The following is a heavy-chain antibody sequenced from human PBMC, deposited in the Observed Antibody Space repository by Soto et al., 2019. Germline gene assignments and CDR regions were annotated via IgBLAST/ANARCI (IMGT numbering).Heavy chain of an antibody. D-gene: IGHD2-21*02. CDR1: GFTFSNYK. Sequence: EVQLVESGGGLVQPRGSLRLSCAASGFTFSNYKMNWVRQAPGKGLEWVSYTSSSGNTIYYADSVKGRFTISRDNAKNSLYLQMNSLRADDTAIYYCASPMVTAPNDAFDIWGQGTMVTVSS. V-gene: IGHV3-48*03. J-gene: IGHJ3*02. CDR2: TSSSGNTI. CDR3: ASPMVTAPNDAFDI.